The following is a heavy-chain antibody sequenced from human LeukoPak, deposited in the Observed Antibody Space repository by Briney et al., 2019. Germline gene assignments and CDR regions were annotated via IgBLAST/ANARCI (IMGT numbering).Heavy chain of an antibody. CDR2: IRYDGSNK. CDR1: GFTFSSYG. J-gene: IGHJ5*02. CDR3: AKDRPYYYDSSGYYGWFDP. D-gene: IGHD3-22*01. Sequence: GGSLRLSCAASGFTFSSYGMHWVRQAPGKGLEWVAFIRYDGSNKYYADSVKGRFTISRDNSKNTLYLQMNSLRAEDTAVYYCAKDRPYYYDSSGYYGWFDPWGQGTLVTVSS. V-gene: IGHV3-30*02.